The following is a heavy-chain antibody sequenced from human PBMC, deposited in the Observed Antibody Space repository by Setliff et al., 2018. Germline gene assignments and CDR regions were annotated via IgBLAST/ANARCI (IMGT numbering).Heavy chain of an antibody. CDR3: ARVSPRARKLTGDLDN. J-gene: IGHJ4*02. D-gene: IGHD7-27*01. Sequence: SVKVSCKASGGTFSSYAISWVRQAPGQGLEWMGGIIPILGTANYAQKFQGRVTITADKSTSTAYMELSSLRSEDTAVYYCARVSPRARKLTGDLDNWGRGTLVTVSS. V-gene: IGHV1-69*10. CDR2: IIPILGTA. CDR1: GGTFSSYA.